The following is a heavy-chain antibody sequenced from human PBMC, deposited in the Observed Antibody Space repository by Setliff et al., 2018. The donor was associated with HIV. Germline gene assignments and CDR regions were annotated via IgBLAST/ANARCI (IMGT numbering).Heavy chain of an antibody. V-gene: IGHV4-34*01. CDR1: GGSFTNYY. J-gene: IGHJ6*03. D-gene: IGHD5-12*01. CDR3: ARGRVDIVLTDYLDV. Sequence: SETLSLTCAVYGGSFTNYYWSWIRQPPGKGLEWIGEINHSGSTNYNPSLKSRVTLPVDTSKNQFSLMLRSVTAADTAVYYCARGRVDIVLTDYLDVWGKGTTVTVSS. CDR2: INHSGST.